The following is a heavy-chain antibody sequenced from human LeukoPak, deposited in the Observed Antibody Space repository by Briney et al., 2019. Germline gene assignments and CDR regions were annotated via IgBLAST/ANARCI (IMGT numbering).Heavy chain of an antibody. J-gene: IGHJ4*02. Sequence: NTSETLSLTCSVSGGSISSYYWSWIRQPPGKGLEWIGYIYYSGSTNYNPSLKSRVTISVHTSKNQFSLKLSSVTAADTAVYYCARVQIAYSYGLFDYWGQGTLVTVSS. D-gene: IGHD5-18*01. CDR1: GGSISSYY. V-gene: IGHV4-59*01. CDR3: ARVQIAYSYGLFDY. CDR2: IYYSGST.